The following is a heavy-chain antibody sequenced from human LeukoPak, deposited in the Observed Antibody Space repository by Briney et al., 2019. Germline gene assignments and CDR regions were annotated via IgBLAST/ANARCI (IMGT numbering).Heavy chain of an antibody. CDR1: GLTFSSFG. D-gene: IGHD2-8*02. Sequence: PGGSLRLSYAASGLTFSSFGMHWVRQAPGEGLEWVAYIGYTGTDTYYADSVKGRFTISRDNSKNTVHLQVNSLRAADTALYSCARDLTERKYYIAYWGQGTLVTVSS. J-gene: IGHJ4*02. V-gene: IGHV3-30*02. CDR2: IGYTGTDT. CDR3: ARDLTERKYYIAY.